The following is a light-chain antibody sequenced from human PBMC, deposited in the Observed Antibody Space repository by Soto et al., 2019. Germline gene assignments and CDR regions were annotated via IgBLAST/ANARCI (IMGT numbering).Light chain of an antibody. Sequence: DIVMTQTPLSSPVVLGQPASISCKSSQSLVHSNGHTYLTWIQQRPGRPPRLLIYRIFNRFFGVPDRFSGSGAGTGFTLKISAVEAEDVGVYYCLQTTAFPHTFGQGTKLEIK. J-gene: IGKJ2*01. V-gene: IGKV2-24*01. CDR3: LQTTAFPHT. CDR2: RIF. CDR1: QSLVHSNGHTY.